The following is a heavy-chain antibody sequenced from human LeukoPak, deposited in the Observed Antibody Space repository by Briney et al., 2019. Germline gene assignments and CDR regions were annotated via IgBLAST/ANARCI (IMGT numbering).Heavy chain of an antibody. CDR1: GGSITTTTYY. D-gene: IGHD2-2*01. Sequence: SETLSLTCTLSGGSITTTTYYWGWIRQPPGKGLEWIGSSYYSGNTYYNPSLKSRLTISIDTSRKQFSLKLSSVTAADTAVYYCARHSSEYQLLTPGLIRKYYFDYWGQGTLVTVSS. CDR3: ARHSSEYQLLTPGLIRKYYFDY. CDR2: SYYSGNT. J-gene: IGHJ4*02. V-gene: IGHV4-39*01.